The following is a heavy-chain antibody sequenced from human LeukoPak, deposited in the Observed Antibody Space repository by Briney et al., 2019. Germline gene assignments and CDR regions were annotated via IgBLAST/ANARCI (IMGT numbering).Heavy chain of an antibody. D-gene: IGHD5-12*01. CDR1: GFTFSDYY. V-gene: IGHV3-11*04. CDR2: ISSSGSPI. CDR3: ARSARGYSGYDSVGHFDY. Sequence: GGSLRLSCAASGFTFSDYYMTWIRQAPGKGLEWVSYISSSGSPIYYADSVKGRFTISRDNAKNSLYLQMNSLRAEDTAVYYCARSARGYSGYDSVGHFDYWGQGTLVTVSS. J-gene: IGHJ4*02.